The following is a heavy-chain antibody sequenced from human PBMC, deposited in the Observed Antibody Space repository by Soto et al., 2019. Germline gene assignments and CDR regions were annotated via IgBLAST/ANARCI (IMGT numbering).Heavy chain of an antibody. V-gene: IGHV3-30-3*01. D-gene: IGHD2-2*02. CDR2: ISYGGSTK. CDR3: ARDGGECSRTSCYNEIPPAWFGP. Sequence: PGGSLRLSCAASGFTFSAYAMHWVRQAPGKGLEWLAVISYGGSTKFYADTVKGRFTISRGNSKNTLYLQMNSLRAEDSGIYYCARDGGECSRTSCYNEIPPAWFGPWGQGALVTVSS. J-gene: IGHJ5*02. CDR1: GFTFSAYA.